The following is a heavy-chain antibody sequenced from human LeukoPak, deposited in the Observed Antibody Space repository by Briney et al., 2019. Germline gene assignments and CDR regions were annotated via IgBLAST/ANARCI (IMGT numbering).Heavy chain of an antibody. CDR2: ISYDGSNK. V-gene: IGHV3-30*18. D-gene: IGHD6-19*01. CDR3: AKDHGYSSGWYLAYYYYYGMDV. J-gene: IGHJ6*02. CDR1: GFTFSSYG. Sequence: GKSLRLSCAASGFTFSSYGMHWVRQAPGKGLEWVAVISYDGSNKYYADSVKGRFTISRDNSKNTLYLQMNSLRAEDTAVYYCAKDHGYSSGWYLAYYYYYGMDVWGQGTTVTVSS.